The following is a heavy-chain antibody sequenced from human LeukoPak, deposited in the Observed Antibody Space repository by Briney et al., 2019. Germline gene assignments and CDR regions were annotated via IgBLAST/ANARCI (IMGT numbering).Heavy chain of an antibody. CDR2: ISGSGGDT. V-gene: IGHV3-23*01. J-gene: IGHJ3*02. Sequence: PGGSLRLSCAASGFTFSSYALSWVRQAPGKGLEWVSAISGSGGDTYYADSVKGRFTISRDNSKNTLYLQMNSLRAEDTAVYYCAKTASYGVYAFDIWGQGTMVTVSS. CDR3: AKTASYGVYAFDI. CDR1: GFTFSSYA. D-gene: IGHD4-17*01.